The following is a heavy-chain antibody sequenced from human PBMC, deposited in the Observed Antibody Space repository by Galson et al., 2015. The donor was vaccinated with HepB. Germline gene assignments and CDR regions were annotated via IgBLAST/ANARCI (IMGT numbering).Heavy chain of an antibody. V-gene: IGHV5-51*01. CDR3: ARSQDPFRSNTSCYYYGMDV. Sequence: QSGAEVKKSGESLNISCKGSGYSFATYWIGWVRQMPGKGLEWMGIIYPGDSDTRYSPSFQGQVTISADKSISTAYLQWGSLKASDTAMYYCARSQDPFRSNTSCYYYGMDVWGQGTTVTVSS. CDR2: IYPGDSDT. D-gene: IGHD2-2*01. CDR1: GYSFATYW. J-gene: IGHJ6*02.